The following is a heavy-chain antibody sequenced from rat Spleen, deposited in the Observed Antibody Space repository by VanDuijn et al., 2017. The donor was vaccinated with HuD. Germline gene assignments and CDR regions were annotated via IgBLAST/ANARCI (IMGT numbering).Heavy chain of an antibody. D-gene: IGHD1-2*01. CDR2: ISYSGST. CDR1: GYSITSNY. J-gene: IGHJ2*01. Sequence: EVQLQESGPGLVKPSQSLSLTCSVTGYSITSNYWGWIRKFTGNKMEWIGHISYSGSTSYNPSLKSRISITRDTSKNQFFLQLNSVTTEDTATYYCARYRPYYYYSSYIYYFDYWGQGVMVTVSS. CDR3: ARYRPYYYYSSYIYYFDY. V-gene: IGHV3-1*01.